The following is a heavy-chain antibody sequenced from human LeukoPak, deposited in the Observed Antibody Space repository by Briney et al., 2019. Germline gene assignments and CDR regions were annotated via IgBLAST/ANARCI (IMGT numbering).Heavy chain of an antibody. CDR3: AKIRGSYDSSGCYQEYYFDY. V-gene: IGHV3-23*01. Sequence: GGSLRLSCAASGFTFSSYGMSWVRQAPGKGLEWVSAISGSGGSTYYADSVKGRFTISRDNSKNTLYLQMNSLRAEDTAVYYCAKIRGSYDSSGCYQEYYFDYWGQGTLVTVSS. CDR2: ISGSGGST. CDR1: GFTFSSYG. J-gene: IGHJ4*02. D-gene: IGHD3-22*01.